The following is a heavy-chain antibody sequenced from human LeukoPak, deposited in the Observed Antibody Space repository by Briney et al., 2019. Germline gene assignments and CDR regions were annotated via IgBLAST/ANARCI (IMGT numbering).Heavy chain of an antibody. Sequence: NPSATLSLTCTVSGGSISSYYWSWIRQPPGKGLEWIGYIYYSGNTNYNPSLKSRVTMSVDTSKNQFSLKLSSVTAADTAIYYCTRRGGDYWGQGTLVTVSS. D-gene: IGHD3-10*01. CDR1: GGSISSYY. CDR2: IYYSGNT. V-gene: IGHV4-59*01. CDR3: TRRGGDY. J-gene: IGHJ4*02.